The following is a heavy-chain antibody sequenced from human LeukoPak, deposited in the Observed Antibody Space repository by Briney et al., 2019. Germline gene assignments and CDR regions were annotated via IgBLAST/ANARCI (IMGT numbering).Heavy chain of an antibody. CDR3: TRSSIAAAGSSWYFDL. D-gene: IGHD6-13*01. J-gene: IGHJ2*01. CDR2: IRSKAYGGTT. Sequence: GGSLRLSCAASGFTFSSYAMHWVRQAPGKGLEWVGFIRSKAYGGTTEYAASVKGRFTISRDDSKSIAYLQMNSLKIEDTAVFYCTRSSIAAAGSSWYFDLWGRGILVTVSS. V-gene: IGHV3-49*04. CDR1: GFTFSSYA.